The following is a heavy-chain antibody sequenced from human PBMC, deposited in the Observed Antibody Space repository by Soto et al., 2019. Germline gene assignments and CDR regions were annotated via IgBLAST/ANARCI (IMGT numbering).Heavy chain of an antibody. Sequence: PGESLKISCEGSGYSFTNFWIGWVRQMPGKGLEWLGIIYPGDSDTTYNPSFQGQVIISVDKSIKTAYLQWSSLKASDTAMYYCARHLPSTSYYYVDVWGKGTTVTVSS. CDR2: IYPGDSDT. CDR3: ARHLPSTSYYYVDV. J-gene: IGHJ6*03. CDR1: GYSFTNFW. V-gene: IGHV5-51*01.